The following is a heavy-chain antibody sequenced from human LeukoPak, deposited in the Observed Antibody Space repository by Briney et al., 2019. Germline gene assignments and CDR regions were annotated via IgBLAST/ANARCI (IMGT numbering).Heavy chain of an antibody. V-gene: IGHV4-61*02. Sequence: PSETLSLTCTVSGGSISSGSYSWNWIRQPAGTGLECIGRIYTSGTTNYNPSLKSRVTMSVDTSKNQFSLKLSSVTAADTAVYYCARLGPYYDFWSGSHDAFDIWGQGTMVTVSS. CDR3: ARLGPYYDFWSGSHDAFDI. CDR1: GGSISSGSYS. J-gene: IGHJ3*02. CDR2: IYTSGTT. D-gene: IGHD3-3*01.